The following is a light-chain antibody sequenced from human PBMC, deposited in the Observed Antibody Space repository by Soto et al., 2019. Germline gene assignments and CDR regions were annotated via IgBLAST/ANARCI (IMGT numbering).Light chain of an antibody. CDR1: QSISSY. Sequence: DIQMTQSPSSLSASVGDRVTITCRARQSISSYLNWYQQKPGKAPKLLIYAASSLQSGVPSRFSGSGSGTDVTLTISSLQPEDFATYYCQQSYSTLWTFGQGTKVEIK. CDR2: AAS. J-gene: IGKJ1*01. CDR3: QQSYSTLWT. V-gene: IGKV1-39*01.